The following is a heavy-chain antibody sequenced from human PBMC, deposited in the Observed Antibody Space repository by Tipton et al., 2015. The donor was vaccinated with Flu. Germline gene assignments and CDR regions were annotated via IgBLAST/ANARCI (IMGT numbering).Heavy chain of an antibody. V-gene: IGHV3-33*07. CDR1: GFSFSSYG. CDR2: IWHDGSNK. CDR3: VRDNPYDSSGDALAAFDI. D-gene: IGHD3-22*01. J-gene: IGHJ3*02. Sequence: SGFSFSSYGMYWVRQAPGKGLEWVAVIWHDGSNKYYADSVKGRSTISRDNSKNTLYLQMNSLRAEDTAIYYCVRDNPYDSSGDALAAFDIWGQGTVVTVSS.